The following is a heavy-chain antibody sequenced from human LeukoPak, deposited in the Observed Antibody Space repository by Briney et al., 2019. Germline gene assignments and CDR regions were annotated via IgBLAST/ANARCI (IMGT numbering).Heavy chain of an antibody. D-gene: IGHD6-19*01. CDR3: ARGLDPAVARSFGYYYYMDV. CDR2: ISAYNGNT. J-gene: IGHJ6*03. Sequence: ASLKVSCKASGYTFTRSGISWVRQAPGQGLEWRGWISAYNGNTNYAQKLQGRVTMTTDTSTSTAYMELRSLRSDDTAVYYCARGLDPAVARSFGYYYYMDVWGKGTTVTVSS. V-gene: IGHV1-18*01. CDR1: GYTFTRSG.